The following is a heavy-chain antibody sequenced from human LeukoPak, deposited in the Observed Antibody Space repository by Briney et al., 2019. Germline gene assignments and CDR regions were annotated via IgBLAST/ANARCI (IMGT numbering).Heavy chain of an antibody. CDR2: INPSGGST. CDR1: GYAFTSNY. V-gene: IGHV1-46*01. D-gene: IGHD5-12*01. Sequence: GASVKVSCKASGYAFTSNYMHWVRQAPGQGFEWMGIINPSGGSTNYAQKFQGRVTMTSDTSTSTVYMELSSLRSDDTAVYYCARVAGSGYDSLGYFFDYWGQGTQVTVSP. J-gene: IGHJ4*02. CDR3: ARVAGSGYDSLGYFFDY.